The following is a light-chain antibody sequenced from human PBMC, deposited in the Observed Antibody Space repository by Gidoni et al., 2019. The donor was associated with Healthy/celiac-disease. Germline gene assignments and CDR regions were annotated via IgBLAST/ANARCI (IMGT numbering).Light chain of an antibody. Sequence: EIVLTQSPGTLSLSPGERATLSCRASQSVSSSYLAWYQQKPGQAPRLLIYGASSRATGIPDRFSGSGSGTDFTLTISRLEPEDFAVYYCQQYGSSPGKTFXQXTKVXIK. J-gene: IGKJ1*01. CDR1: QSVSSSY. V-gene: IGKV3-20*01. CDR3: QQYGSSPGKT. CDR2: GAS.